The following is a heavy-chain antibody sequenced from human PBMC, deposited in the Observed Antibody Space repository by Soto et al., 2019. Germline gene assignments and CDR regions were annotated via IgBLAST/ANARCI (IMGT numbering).Heavy chain of an antibody. Sequence: GGSLRLSCAASGFTFSSYSVNWVRQAPGKGLEWVSSISSSSSYIYYADSVKGRFTISRDNAKNSLYLQMNSLRAEDTAVYYCARGGGFGRWFDPWGQGTLVTAPQ. V-gene: IGHV3-21*01. J-gene: IGHJ5*02. CDR2: ISSSSSYI. D-gene: IGHD6-25*01. CDR1: GFTFSSYS. CDR3: ARGGGFGRWFDP.